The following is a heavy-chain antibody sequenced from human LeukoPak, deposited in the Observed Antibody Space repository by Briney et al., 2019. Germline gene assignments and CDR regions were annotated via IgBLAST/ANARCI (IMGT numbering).Heavy chain of an antibody. V-gene: IGHV3-21*01. CDR3: ARVGYYYDSSGYYYRGGSNYFDY. D-gene: IGHD3-22*01. CDR1: GFTFSSYS. CDR2: ISSSSSYI. J-gene: IGHJ4*02. Sequence: GGSLRLSCAASGFTFSSYSMNWVRQAPGKGLEWVSSISSSSSYIYYADSVKGRFTISRDNAKNSLYLQMNSLRAEDTAVYYCARVGYYYDSSGYYYRGGSNYFDYWGQGTLVTVSS.